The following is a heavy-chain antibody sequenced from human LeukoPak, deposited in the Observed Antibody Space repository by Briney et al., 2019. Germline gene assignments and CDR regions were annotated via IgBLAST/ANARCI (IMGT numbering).Heavy chain of an antibody. CDR2: IIPIFGTA. J-gene: IGHJ5*02. V-gene: IGHV1-69*13. CDR3: ARDPPLGCSSTSCYVTEGFDP. CDR1: GGTLSSYA. Sequence: ASVKVSCKASGGTLSSYAISWVRQAPGQGLEWMGGIIPIFGTANYAQKFQGRVTITADESTSTAYMELSSLRSEDTAVYYCARDPPLGCSSTSCYVTEGFDPWGQGTLVTVSS. D-gene: IGHD2-2*01.